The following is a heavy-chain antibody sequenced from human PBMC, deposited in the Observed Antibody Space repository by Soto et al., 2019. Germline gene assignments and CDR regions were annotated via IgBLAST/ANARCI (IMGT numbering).Heavy chain of an antibody. D-gene: IGHD4-4*01. CDR2: ISYDGSKT. CDR3: ARDRDSSYFPPPYYFDS. CDR1: AFTFRSYT. Sequence: GGSLRLSCAASAFTFRSYTMHWVRQAPGKGLEWVATISYDGSKTNYADSVRGRFTISRDNSKSTLFLQMDSLRPEDMAVYSCARDRDSSYFPPPYYFDSWGQGTLVTVSS. J-gene: IGHJ4*02. V-gene: IGHV3-30*04.